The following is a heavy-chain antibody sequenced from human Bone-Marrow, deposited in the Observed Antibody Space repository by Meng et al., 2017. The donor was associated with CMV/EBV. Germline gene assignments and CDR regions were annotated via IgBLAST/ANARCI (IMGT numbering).Heavy chain of an antibody. CDR2: IYTNGGT. CDR3: VRDLWL. J-gene: IGHJ4*02. Sequence: GGSLSLSCAASGFTVSSNYMSWVRQAPGKGLEWVSVIYTNGGTDYGDSVKGRFTISRDKSKNTLYLQMSSLRVEDTAVYYCVRDLWLWGQGTLVTVSS. D-gene: IGHD5-12*01. CDR1: GFTVSSNY. V-gene: IGHV3-66*03.